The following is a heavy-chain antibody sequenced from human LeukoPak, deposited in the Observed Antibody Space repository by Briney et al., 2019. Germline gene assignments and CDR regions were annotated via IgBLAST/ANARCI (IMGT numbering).Heavy chain of an antibody. V-gene: IGHV3-23*01. CDR3: ARVTTMVRGVIGSGNY. D-gene: IGHD3-10*01. Sequence: GGSLRLSCAASGFTFSGYAMTWVRQAPGKGLEWVSFISAGGGRTDYADSVRGRLTISRDNSKDTLYLQMNSLRAEDTAVYYCARVTTMVRGVIGSGNYWGQGTLVTVSS. J-gene: IGHJ4*02. CDR2: ISAGGGRT. CDR1: GFTFSGYA.